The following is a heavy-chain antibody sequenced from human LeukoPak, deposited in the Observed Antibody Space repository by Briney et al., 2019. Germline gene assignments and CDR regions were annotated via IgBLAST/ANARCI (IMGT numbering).Heavy chain of an antibody. CDR3: ARAAVAGTLDY. J-gene: IGHJ4*02. Sequence: SETLSLTCTVSGGSISSSSYYWGWIRQPPGKGLEWIGSIYYSGSTYYNPSLKSRVTISVDRSKNQFSLKLSSVTAADTAVYYCARAAVAGTLDYWGQGTLVTVSS. CDR1: GGSISSSSYY. V-gene: IGHV4-39*07. D-gene: IGHD6-19*01. CDR2: IYYSGST.